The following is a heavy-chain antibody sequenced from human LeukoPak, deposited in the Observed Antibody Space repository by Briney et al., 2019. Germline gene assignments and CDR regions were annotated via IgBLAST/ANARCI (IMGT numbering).Heavy chain of an antibody. J-gene: IGHJ4*02. CDR1: GDSIEKRNYY. D-gene: IGHD3-22*01. V-gene: IGHV4-39*07. CDR3: AREHYYDSSGSSILDY. Sequence: SETLSLTCSVSGDSIEKRNYYWGWIRQPPGKGLEWLGSVYYGGSTSHTNHKPPLKSRVTMSVDTSKNQFSLKLSSVTAADTAVYYCAREHYYDSSGSSILDYWGQGTLVTVSS. CDR2: VYYGGST.